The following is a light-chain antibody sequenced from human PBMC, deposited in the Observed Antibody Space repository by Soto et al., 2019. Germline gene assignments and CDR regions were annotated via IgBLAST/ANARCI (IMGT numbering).Light chain of an antibody. J-gene: IGLJ2*01. CDR3: TSYTSSSTLV. CDR2: DVA. CDR1: SSDVGAYDY. Sequence: QSVLTQPASVSGSPGHSIAISCTGTSSDVGAYDYVSWYQQYPGKAPKLIIYDVANRPSGVSDRFSGSKSGNTASLTISGLHTEDEADYHCTSYTSSSTLVFGGGTKLTVL. V-gene: IGLV2-14*01.